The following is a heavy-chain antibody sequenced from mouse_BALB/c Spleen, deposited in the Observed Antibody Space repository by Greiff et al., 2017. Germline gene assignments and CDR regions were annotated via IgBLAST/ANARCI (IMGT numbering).Heavy chain of an antibody. CDR2: IYPGSGST. Sequence: QVQLQQPGAELVKPGTSVKLSCKASGYNFTSYWINWVKLRPGQGLEWIGDIYPGSGSTNYNEKFKSKATLTVDTSSSTAYMQLSSLASEDSALYYCARSVNWDWFAYWGQGTLVTVSA. CDR1: GYNFTSYW. D-gene: IGHD4-1*01. J-gene: IGHJ3*01. CDR3: ARSVNWDWFAY. V-gene: IGHV1-55*01.